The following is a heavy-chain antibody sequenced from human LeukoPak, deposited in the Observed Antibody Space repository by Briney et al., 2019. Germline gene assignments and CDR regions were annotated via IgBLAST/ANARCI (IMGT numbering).Heavy chain of an antibody. V-gene: IGHV1-2*02. D-gene: IGHD4-17*01. J-gene: IGHJ4*02. CDR3: ARGVYGDYLFDY. CDR1: GYTFTGYY. CDR2: INPNSGGT. Sequence: PSVKVSCKASGYTFTGYYMHWVRQAPGQGLEWMGWINPNSGGTNYAQKFQGRVTMTRDTSISTAYMELSRLRSHDTAVYYCARGVYGDYLFDYWGQGTLVTVSS.